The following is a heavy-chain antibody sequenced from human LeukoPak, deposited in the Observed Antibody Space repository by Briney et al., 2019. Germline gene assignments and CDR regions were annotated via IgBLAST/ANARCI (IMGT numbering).Heavy chain of an antibody. Sequence: APVKVSCKASGGTFSSYAISWVRQAPGQGLEWMGRIIPILGIANYAQKFQGRVTITADKSTSTAYMELSSLRSEDTAVYYCAREYVGAPLLFDYWGQGTLVTVSS. V-gene: IGHV1-69*04. J-gene: IGHJ4*02. CDR2: IIPILGIA. D-gene: IGHD1-26*01. CDR3: AREYVGAPLLFDY. CDR1: GGTFSSYA.